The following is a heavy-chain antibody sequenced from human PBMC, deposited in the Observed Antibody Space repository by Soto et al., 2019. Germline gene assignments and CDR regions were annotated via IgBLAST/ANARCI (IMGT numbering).Heavy chain of an antibody. CDR1: GGTFSSYS. V-gene: IGHV1-69*01. D-gene: IGHD6-19*01. CDR3: ARTAAVAVLTAHVY. CDR2: NIPIFGTA. J-gene: IGHJ4*02. Sequence: QVQLVQSGAEVKKPGSSVKVSCKASGGTFSSYSISWVRQAPGQGLEWMGGNIPIFGTANYAQKFQGRVTITADESTSTAYMELGSLRSEDTAVYYCARTAAVAVLTAHVYWGQGTLVTVSS.